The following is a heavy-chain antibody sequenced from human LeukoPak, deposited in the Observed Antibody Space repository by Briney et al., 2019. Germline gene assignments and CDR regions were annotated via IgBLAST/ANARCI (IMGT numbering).Heavy chain of an antibody. CDR2: ISGSGGST. CDR3: AKGGFRFILPGRVNCSGGSCLLGYYYYYYMDV. CDR1: GFTFSSYA. Sequence: GGSLKLSCAASGFTFSSYAMSWVRQAPGKGLEWVSAISGSGGSTYYADSVKGRFTISRDNSKNTLYLQMNSLRAEDTAVYYCAKGGFRFILPGRVNCSGGSCLLGYYYYYYMDVWGKGTTVTVSS. J-gene: IGHJ6*03. D-gene: IGHD2-15*01. V-gene: IGHV3-23*01.